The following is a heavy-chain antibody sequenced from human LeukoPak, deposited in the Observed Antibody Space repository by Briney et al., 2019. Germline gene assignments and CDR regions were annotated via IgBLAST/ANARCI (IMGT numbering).Heavy chain of an antibody. Sequence: GGSLRLSCAASGFTFSNYAMSWVRQAPGRGLEWISAISTDGGNTYYADSVKGRFTTSRDKSKNTAHLQMNSLRAEDTAVYHCARQLGYCSDGSCYFDFWGQGTLVTVSS. V-gene: IGHV3-23*01. CDR1: GFTFSNYA. J-gene: IGHJ4*02. CDR2: ISTDGGNT. CDR3: ARQLGYCSDGSCYFDF. D-gene: IGHD2-15*01.